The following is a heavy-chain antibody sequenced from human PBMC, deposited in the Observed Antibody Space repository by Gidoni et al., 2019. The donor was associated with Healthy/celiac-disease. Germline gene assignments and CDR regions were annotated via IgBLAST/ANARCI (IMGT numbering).Heavy chain of an antibody. CDR2: ISSSSSTI. Sequence: EVQLVESGGCLVPPGGSLSLSCAASGFTFSSYSMNWVRQAPGKGLEWVSYISSSSSTIYYADSVKGRFTISRDNAKNSLYLQMNSLRAEDTAVYYCARRSRGWSFDYWGQGTLVTVSS. CDR1: GFTFSSYS. V-gene: IGHV3-48*01. CDR3: ARRSRGWSFDY. D-gene: IGHD2-15*01. J-gene: IGHJ4*02.